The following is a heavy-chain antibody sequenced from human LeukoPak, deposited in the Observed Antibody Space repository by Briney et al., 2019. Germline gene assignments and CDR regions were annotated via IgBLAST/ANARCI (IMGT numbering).Heavy chain of an antibody. D-gene: IGHD4-11*01. V-gene: IGHV3-23*01. CDR2: ISGSGGST. CDR3: ARSVPDYTRFDY. J-gene: IGHJ4*02. Sequence: GGSLRLSCAASGFTFSSYAMSWVRQAPGKGLEWVSAISGSGGSTYCADSVKGRFTISRDNSKNTLYLQMNSLRAEDTALYYCARSVPDYTRFDYWGQGALVTVSS. CDR1: GFTFSSYA.